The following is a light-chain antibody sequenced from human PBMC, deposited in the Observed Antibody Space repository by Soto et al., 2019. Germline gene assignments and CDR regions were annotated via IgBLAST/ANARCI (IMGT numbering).Light chain of an antibody. Sequence: QSVLTQPASVSGSPGQSITISCTGTSSDIGAYNYVSWFQQHPGKVPKLMIYEVSNRPSGVSDRFSASKSGNTASLTISGLQLEDEADYYCSSYTTSRAYVFGIGTKVTVL. V-gene: IGLV2-14*01. CDR3: SSYTTSRAYV. J-gene: IGLJ1*01. CDR1: SSDIGAYNY. CDR2: EVS.